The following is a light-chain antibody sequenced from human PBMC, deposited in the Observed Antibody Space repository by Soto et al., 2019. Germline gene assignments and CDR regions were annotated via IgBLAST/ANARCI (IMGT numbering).Light chain of an antibody. V-gene: IGLV1-40*01. CDR3: QSYDNSMNHVV. CDR2: GDN. Sequence: QSVLTQPPSVSGAPGQRVTIPCTGSSSHIGSFYDVHWYQPLPGTVPKLLIYGDNNRPSGVPDRFSGSKSGTAASLAITGLQAEAEADYYCQSYDNSMNHVVFGGGTKLTVL. CDR1: SSHIGSFYD. J-gene: IGLJ2*01.